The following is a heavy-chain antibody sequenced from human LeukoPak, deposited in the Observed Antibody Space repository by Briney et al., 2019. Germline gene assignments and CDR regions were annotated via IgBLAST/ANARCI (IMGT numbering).Heavy chain of an antibody. Sequence: SETLSLTCAVYGGSFSGYYWSWIRQPPGKGLEWIGEINHSGSTNYNPSLKSRVTISVDTSKNQFSLKLSSVTAADTAVYYCARRYDSSGYYYGWFDPWGQGTLVTVSP. CDR3: ARRYDSSGYYYGWFDP. CDR2: INHSGST. D-gene: IGHD3-22*01. J-gene: IGHJ5*02. V-gene: IGHV4-34*01. CDR1: GGSFSGYY.